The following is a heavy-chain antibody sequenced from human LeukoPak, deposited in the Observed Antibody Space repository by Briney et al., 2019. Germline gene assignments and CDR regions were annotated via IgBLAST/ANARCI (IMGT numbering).Heavy chain of an antibody. CDR3: ARGSGIAAAGTLLLDY. D-gene: IGHD6-13*01. CDR2: ISAYNGNT. CDR1: GYTSTSYG. J-gene: IGHJ4*02. V-gene: IGHV1-18*01. Sequence: GASVKVSCKASGYTSTSYGISWVRQAPGQGLEWMGWISAYNGNTNYAQKLQGRVTMTTDTSTSTAYMELRSLRSDDTAVYYCARGSGIAAAGTLLLDYWGQGTLVTVSS.